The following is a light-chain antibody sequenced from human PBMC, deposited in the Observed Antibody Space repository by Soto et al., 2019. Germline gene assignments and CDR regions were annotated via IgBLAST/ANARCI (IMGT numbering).Light chain of an antibody. CDR3: QQYDKWPHT. CDR1: QNLSRN. J-gene: IGKJ2*01. Sequence: ENVMTQSPATLSVSPGERATLSCRASQNLSRNLAWYQQQPGQAPRLLIFYASTRATGIPARFSGSGSGTDFTLTISSLQSEDFAVYYCQQYDKWPHTFGQGTKLEIK. CDR2: YAS. V-gene: IGKV3-15*01.